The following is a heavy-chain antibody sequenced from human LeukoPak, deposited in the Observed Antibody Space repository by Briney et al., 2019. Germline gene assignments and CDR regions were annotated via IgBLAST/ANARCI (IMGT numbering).Heavy chain of an antibody. CDR1: GGSISSSSYY. D-gene: IGHD6-13*01. Sequence: SETLSLTCSVSGGSISSSSYYWGWIRQPPGKGLEWIGSIYYSGSTYYNPSLRSRVTISEDTSKNQFSLKVSSVTAADTAVYYCARHLEGPDGMVSSSLVGWFDPWGQGTLVTVSP. CDR3: ARHLEGPDGMVSSSLVGWFDP. CDR2: IYYSGST. J-gene: IGHJ5*02. V-gene: IGHV4-39*01.